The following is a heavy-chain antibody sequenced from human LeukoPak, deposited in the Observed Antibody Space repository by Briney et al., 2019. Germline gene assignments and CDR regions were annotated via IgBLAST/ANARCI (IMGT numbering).Heavy chain of an antibody. J-gene: IGHJ3*02. CDR2: IIPILGIA. CDR1: GGTFSSYA. V-gene: IGHV1-69*04. CDR3: AREADSSGLWEI. D-gene: IGHD3-22*01. Sequence: GASVKVSCKASGGTFSSYAISWVRQAPGQGLEWMGRIIPILGIANYAQKLQGRVTMTTDTSTSTAYMELRSLRSDDTAVYYCAREADSSGLWEIWGQGTMVTVSS.